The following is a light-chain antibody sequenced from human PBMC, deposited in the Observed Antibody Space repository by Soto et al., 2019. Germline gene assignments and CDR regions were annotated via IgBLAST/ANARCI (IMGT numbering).Light chain of an antibody. CDR2: AAS. Sequence: DIQMTQSPSSLSASVGDRVTITCRASQSISSYLNWYQQKPGKAPKLLIYAASSLQSGVPSRYSGSGSGTDFTLTISSLQPEDFATYYGQQSDSSFGGGTKVEIK. CDR1: QSISSY. J-gene: IGKJ4*01. V-gene: IGKV1-39*01. CDR3: QQSDSS.